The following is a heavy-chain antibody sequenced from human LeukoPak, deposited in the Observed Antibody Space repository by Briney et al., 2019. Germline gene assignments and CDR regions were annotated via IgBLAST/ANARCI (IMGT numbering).Heavy chain of an antibody. CDR2: INPNSGGT. V-gene: IGHV1-2*02. D-gene: IGHD4-17*01. J-gene: IGHJ4*02. Sequence: ASVKVSCKASGYTFTGYYMHWVRQAPGQGLEWMGWINPNSGGTNYAQKFQGRVTMTRDTSISTAYMELSRLRSDDTAVYYCARGDYGDYGGEVYWGQGTLVTVSS. CDR1: GYTFTGYY. CDR3: ARGDYGDYGGEVY.